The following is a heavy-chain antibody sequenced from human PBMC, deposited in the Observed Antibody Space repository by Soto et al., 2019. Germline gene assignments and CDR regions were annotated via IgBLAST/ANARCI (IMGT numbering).Heavy chain of an antibody. J-gene: IGHJ4*02. CDR3: ARGQQLSDN. V-gene: IGHV3-33*01. CDR2: IWYDGSNK. D-gene: IGHD6-13*01. Sequence: QVQLVESGGGVVQPGRSLRLSCAASGFTFSSYGMHWVRQAPGNGLEWVAVIWYDGSNKYYGGSVKGRFTISRDNFKNTLYLQMNGLRAEDPAVYYCARGQQLSDNWGQGTMLTVS. CDR1: GFTFSSYG.